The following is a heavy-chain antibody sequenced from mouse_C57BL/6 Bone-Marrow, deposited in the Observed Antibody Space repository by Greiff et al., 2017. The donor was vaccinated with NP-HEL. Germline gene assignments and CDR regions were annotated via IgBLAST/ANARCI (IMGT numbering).Heavy chain of an antibody. V-gene: IGHV1-19*01. CDR3: ASWGLRKAY. CDR2: INPYNGGT. CDR1: GYTFTDYY. D-gene: IGHD3-1*01. Sequence: DVKLQESGPVLVKPGASVKMSCKASGYTFTDYYMNWVKQSHGKSLEWIGVINPYNGGTSYNQKFKGKATLTVDKSSSTAYMELNSLTSEDSAVYYCASWGLRKAYWGQGTLVTVSA. J-gene: IGHJ3*01.